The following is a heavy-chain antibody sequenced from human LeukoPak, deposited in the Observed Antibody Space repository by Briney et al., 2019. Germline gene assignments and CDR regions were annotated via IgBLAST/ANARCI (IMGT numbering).Heavy chain of an antibody. D-gene: IGHD3-10*02. CDR3: AKGVNYFVLEY. Sequence: GGSLRPSCAASEFTFNTYAMSWVRQTPGKGLEWVSAISPSGGITYYEDSVKGRFTISRDNSKNTLYLQMSSPRAEDTAVYYCAKGVNYFVLEYWGQGTLVTISS. J-gene: IGHJ4*02. V-gene: IGHV3-23*01. CDR1: EFTFNTYA. CDR2: ISPSGGIT.